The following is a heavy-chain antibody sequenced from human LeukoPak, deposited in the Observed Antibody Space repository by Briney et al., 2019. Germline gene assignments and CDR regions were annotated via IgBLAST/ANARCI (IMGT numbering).Heavy chain of an antibody. CDR2: IYYSGST. J-gene: IGHJ3*02. Sequence: SETLSLTCTVSGGSISSYYWSWIRQPPGKGLEWIGYIYYSGSTNYNPSLKSRVTISVDTSKNQFSLKLISVTAADTAVYYCARHRGERRAFEIWGQGTMVTVSS. CDR1: GGSISSYY. D-gene: IGHD1-1*01. CDR3: ARHRGERRAFEI. V-gene: IGHV4-59*08.